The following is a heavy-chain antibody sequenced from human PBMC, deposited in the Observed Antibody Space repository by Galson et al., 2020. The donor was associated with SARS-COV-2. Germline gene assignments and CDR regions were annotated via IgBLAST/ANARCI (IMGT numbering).Heavy chain of an antibody. CDR1: GFTSSSYA. D-gene: IGHD1-26*01. J-gene: IGHJ4*02. V-gene: IGHV3-30*04. Sequence: QLGGSLRLSCAASGFTSSSYAMHWVRQAPGKGLEWVAVISYDGSNKYYADSVKGRFTISRDNSKNTLYLQMNSLRAEDTAVYYCARVSSGGYMGYFDYWGQGTLVTVSS. CDR2: ISYDGSNK. CDR3: ARVSSGGYMGYFDY.